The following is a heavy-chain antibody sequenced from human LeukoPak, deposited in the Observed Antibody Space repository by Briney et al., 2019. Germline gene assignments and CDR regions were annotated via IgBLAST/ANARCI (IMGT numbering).Heavy chain of an antibody. D-gene: IGHD2-2*03. CDR3: ARGLARFHGSASDY. CDR1: GGSISSGDYY. CDR2: IYYSGSA. J-gene: IGHJ4*02. V-gene: IGHV4-30-4*01. Sequence: SETLSLTCTVSGGSISSGDYYWSWIRQPPGKGLEWIGYIYYSGSAYYDPSLKSRVTISVDTSKNQFSLKLSSVTAADTAVYYCARGLARFHGSASDYWGQGALVTVSS.